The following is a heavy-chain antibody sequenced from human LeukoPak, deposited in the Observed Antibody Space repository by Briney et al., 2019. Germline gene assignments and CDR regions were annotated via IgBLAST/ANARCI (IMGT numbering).Heavy chain of an antibody. CDR1: GYSFTSYW. Sequence: GESLKISCKGSGYSFTSYWIGCVRQMPGNRLERMGIIYPGDSDTRYSPSFQGQVTISADKSISTAYLQWSSLKASDTAMYYCARQHFASSGNLYFDYWGQGTLVTVSS. J-gene: IGHJ4*02. V-gene: IGHV5-51*01. CDR3: ARQHFASSGNLYFDY. CDR2: IYPGDSDT. D-gene: IGHD1-14*01.